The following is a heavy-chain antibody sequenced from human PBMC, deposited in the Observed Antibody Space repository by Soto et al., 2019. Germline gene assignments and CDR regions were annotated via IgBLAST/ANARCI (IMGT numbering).Heavy chain of an antibody. CDR2: IVVGSGNT. V-gene: IGHV1-58*01. CDR3: AAGSLYGDCGY. J-gene: IGHJ4*02. D-gene: IGHD4-17*01. CDR1: GFTCTISA. Sequence: SVKVSCKASGFTCTISAVQGVLQAVVQGLDWIGWIVVGSGNTNYAQKFQERVTITRDMSTSTAYMELRSLRSEDTAVYYCAAGSLYGDCGYWGQGTLVTVSS.